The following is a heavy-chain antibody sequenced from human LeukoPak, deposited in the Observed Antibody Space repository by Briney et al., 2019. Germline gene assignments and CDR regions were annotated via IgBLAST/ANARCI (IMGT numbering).Heavy chain of an antibody. V-gene: IGHV1-2*02. D-gene: IGHD3-22*01. J-gene: IGHJ4*02. CDR2: INPESDDT. Sequence: ASVKVSCKASGYTFTDYYMHWVRQAPGQGLEWMAWINPESDDTNYVENFQGRVTMTRDTSISTAYMELSSLRSDDTAVYYCARGKQGNYYYGSSAYDYWGQGTLVTVSS. CDR3: ARGKQGNYYYGSSAYDY. CDR1: GYTFTDYY.